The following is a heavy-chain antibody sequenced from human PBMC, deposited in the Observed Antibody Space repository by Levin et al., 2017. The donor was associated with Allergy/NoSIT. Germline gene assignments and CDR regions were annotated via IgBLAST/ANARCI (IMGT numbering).Heavy chain of an antibody. V-gene: IGHV3-53*01. CDR3: ARAHYGDYVGY. J-gene: IGHJ4*02. CDR2: IYSGGST. Sequence: GGSLRLSCAASGFTVSSNYMSWVRQAPGKGLEWVSVIYSGGSTYYADSVKGRFTISRDNSKNTLYLQMNSLRAEDTAVYYCARAHYGDYVGYWGQGTLVTVSS. CDR1: GFTVSSNY. D-gene: IGHD4-17*01.